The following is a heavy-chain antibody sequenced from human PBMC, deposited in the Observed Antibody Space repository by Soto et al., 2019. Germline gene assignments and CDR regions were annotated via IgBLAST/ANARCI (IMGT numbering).Heavy chain of an antibody. CDR3: ARAPIVRSTTWYCRH. CDR2: ISYDGTDK. CDR1: GFTFSSYG. Sequence: QVQLVESGGGVVQPGRSLRLSCAASGFTFSSYGMHWVRQAPGKGLEWVAIISYDGTDKYYGDSVRGRFTISRDNSRDTVSLEMDDLRLEDTAMYYCARAPIVRSTTWYCRHWGQGTLVTVSS. J-gene: IGHJ1*01. V-gene: IGHV3-30*03. D-gene: IGHD1-26*01.